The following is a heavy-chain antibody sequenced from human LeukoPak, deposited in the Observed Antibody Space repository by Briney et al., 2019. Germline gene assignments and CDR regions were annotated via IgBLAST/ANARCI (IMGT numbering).Heavy chain of an antibody. CDR2: ISSSGSTI. D-gene: IGHD3-22*01. CDR3: ARDGYYDSSGPHDY. Sequence: PGGSLRLSCAASGFTFSSYEMNWVRQAPGKGLEWVSYISSSGSTIYYADSVKGRFTIPRDNAKNSLYLQMNSLRAEDTAVYYCARDGYYDSSGPHDYWGQGTLVTVSS. J-gene: IGHJ4*02. CDR1: GFTFSSYE. V-gene: IGHV3-48*03.